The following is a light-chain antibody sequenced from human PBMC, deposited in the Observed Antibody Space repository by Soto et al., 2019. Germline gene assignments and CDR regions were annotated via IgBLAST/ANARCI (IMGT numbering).Light chain of an antibody. CDR1: SSDVGGYNY. V-gene: IGLV2-11*01. CDR3: CSYAGSYTWV. CDR2: DVS. J-gene: IGLJ3*02. Sequence: QAVVTQPRSVSGSPGQSVTISCTGTSSDVGGYNYVSWYQQHPGKAPKLMIYDVSKRPSGVPDRFSRSKSGNTASLTISGLQAEDEADYYCCSYAGSYTWVFGGGTKVTVL.